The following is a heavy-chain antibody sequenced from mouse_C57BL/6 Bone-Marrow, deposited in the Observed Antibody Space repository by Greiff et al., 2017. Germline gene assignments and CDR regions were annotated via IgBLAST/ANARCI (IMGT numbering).Heavy chain of an antibody. D-gene: IGHD1-1*01. CDR2: IYPRAGST. J-gene: IGHJ2*01. CDR1: GYTFTSYD. V-gene: IGHV1-85*01. CDR3: ARSGVTTVVAYYFDD. Sequence: QVQLQQSGPELVKPGASVKLSCKASGYTFTSYDINWVKQRPGQGLEWIGWIYPRAGSTKYNEKFKGKATLTVDTSSSTAYMELHSLTSEDSAVYCCARSGVTTVVAYYFDDWGQGTTLTVSS.